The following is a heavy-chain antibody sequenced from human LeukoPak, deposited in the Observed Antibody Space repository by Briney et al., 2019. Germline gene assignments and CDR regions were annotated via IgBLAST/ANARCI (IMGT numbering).Heavy chain of an antibody. J-gene: IGHJ4*02. V-gene: IGHV3-21*01. CDR3: ARGQKQLWLHKDY. Sequence: PGGSLRLSCAASGFTFSSYNMNWVRQAPGKGLEWVSTISGSGKYIFYADSVKGRFTISRDNAKNPLYLQMNSLRAEDTAVYYCARGQKQLWLHKDYWGQGTLVTVSS. CDR1: GFTFSSYN. D-gene: IGHD5-18*01. CDR2: ISGSGKYI.